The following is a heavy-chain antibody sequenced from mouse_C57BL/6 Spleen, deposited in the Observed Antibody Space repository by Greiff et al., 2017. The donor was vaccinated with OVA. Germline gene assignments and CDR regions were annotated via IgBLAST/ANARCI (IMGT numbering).Heavy chain of an antibody. D-gene: IGHD1-1*01. J-gene: IGHJ1*03. CDR1: GFTFSSYA. Sequence: EVQGVESGEGLVKPGGSLKLSCAASGFTFSSYAMSWVRQTPEKRLEWVATISDGGSYTYYPDNVKGRFTISRDNAKNNLYLQMSHLKSEDTAMYYCARDRDYYGSSYWYFDVWGTGTTVTVSS. CDR3: ARDRDYYGSSYWYFDV. CDR2: ISDGGSYT. V-gene: IGHV5-4*01.